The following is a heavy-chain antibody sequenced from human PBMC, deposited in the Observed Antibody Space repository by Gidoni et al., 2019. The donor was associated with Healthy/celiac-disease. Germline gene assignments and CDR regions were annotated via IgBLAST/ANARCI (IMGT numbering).Heavy chain of an antibody. CDR3: ARASRRLLWFGELLSSYYMDV. Sequence: VQLVESGGGVVDAGRYVRLACAGSGFAFSGDGMHWARQAPGKGLGWVAVIWYDGSNKYYADSVKGRFTISRDNSKNTLYLQMNSLRAEDTAVYYCARASRRLLWFGELLSSYYMDVWGKGTTVTVSS. CDR1: GFAFSGDG. V-gene: IGHV3-33*01. D-gene: IGHD3-10*01. J-gene: IGHJ6*03. CDR2: IWYDGSNK.